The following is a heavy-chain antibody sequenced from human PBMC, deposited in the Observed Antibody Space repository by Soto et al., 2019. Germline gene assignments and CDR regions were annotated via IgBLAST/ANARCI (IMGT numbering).Heavy chain of an antibody. J-gene: IGHJ6*02. CDR1: GGTFSSYA. D-gene: IGHD1-1*01. V-gene: IGHV1-69*13. CDR2: IIPIFGTA. CDR3: ARDGYNWNDNPEYYYYYYGMDV. Sequence: GASVKVSCKASGGTFSSYAISWVRQAPGQGLEWMGGIIPIFGTANYAQKFQGRVTITADESTSTAYMELSSLRSEDTAVYYCARDGYNWNDNPEYYYYYYGMDVWGQGTTVTVSS.